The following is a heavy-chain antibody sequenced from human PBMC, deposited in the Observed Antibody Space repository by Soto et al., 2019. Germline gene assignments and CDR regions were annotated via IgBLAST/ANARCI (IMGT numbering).Heavy chain of an antibody. Sequence: SETLSLTCVVTGGSISSNKWWNWIRQAPGRGLEWIGEIHHAGSSNSNPSLKSRVTMSVDKSKNQFSLTLTSVTAADTAVYYCARFDYDHSGLDVWGQGTTVTVSS. V-gene: IGHV4-4*02. J-gene: IGHJ6*02. CDR3: ARFDYDHSGLDV. CDR1: GGSISSNKW. D-gene: IGHD3-22*01. CDR2: IHHAGSS.